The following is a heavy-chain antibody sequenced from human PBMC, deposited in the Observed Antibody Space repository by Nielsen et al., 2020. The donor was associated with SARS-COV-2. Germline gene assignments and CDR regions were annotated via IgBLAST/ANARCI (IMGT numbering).Heavy chain of an antibody. J-gene: IGHJ4*02. Sequence: GESLKISCAASGFTFSDYYMSWIRQAPGKGLEWVSYISSSSSYTNYADSVKGRFTISRDNAKNSLYLQMNSLRAEDTAVYYCARGSENDYWGQGTLVTVPS. CDR3: ARGSENDY. CDR2: ISSSSSYT. V-gene: IGHV3-11*05. CDR1: GFTFSDYY.